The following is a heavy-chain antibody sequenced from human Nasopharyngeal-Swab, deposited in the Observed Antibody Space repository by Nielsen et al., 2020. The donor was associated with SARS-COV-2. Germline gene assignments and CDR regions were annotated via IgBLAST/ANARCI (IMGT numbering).Heavy chain of an antibody. V-gene: IGHV3-30*04. D-gene: IGHD5-18*01. CDR2: ISYDGSNK. CDR1: GFTFSSYA. CDR3: ARETPWIQLKWFDP. Sequence: GESLKISCAASGFTFSSYAMHWVRQAPGKGLEWVAVISYDGSNKYYADSVKGRFTISRDNSKNTLYLQMNSLRAEDMAVYYCARETPWIQLKWFDPWGQGTLVTVSS. J-gene: IGHJ5*02.